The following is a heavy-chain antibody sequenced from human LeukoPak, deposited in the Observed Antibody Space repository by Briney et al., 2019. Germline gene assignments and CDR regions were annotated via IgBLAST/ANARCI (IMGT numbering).Heavy chain of an antibody. V-gene: IGHV3-7*01. J-gene: IGHJ4*02. Sequence: PGGSLRLSCAVSGFSIRSSWMSWVRQTPGKGLEGVADMNEDGSVTWYADSVKGRFTVSRDNAKNSVDLQMSSLRAEDTAVYYCARDPAWGAIDYWGQGTLVTVSS. CDR2: MNEDGSVT. CDR1: GFSIRSSW. D-gene: IGHD7-27*01. CDR3: ARDPAWGAIDY.